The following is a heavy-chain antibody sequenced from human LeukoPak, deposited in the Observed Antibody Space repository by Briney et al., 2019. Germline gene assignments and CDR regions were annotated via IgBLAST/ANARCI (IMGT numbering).Heavy chain of an antibody. CDR3: ARVTPDY. J-gene: IGHJ4*02. CDR1: GYTFTGYY. V-gene: IGHV1-8*02. CDR2: MNPNSGNT. Sequence: GASVKVSCKASGYTFTGYYMHWARQAPGQGLEWMGWMNPNSGNTGYAQKFQGRVTMTRNTSISTAYMELSSLRSEDTAVYYCARVTPDYWGQGTLVTVSS.